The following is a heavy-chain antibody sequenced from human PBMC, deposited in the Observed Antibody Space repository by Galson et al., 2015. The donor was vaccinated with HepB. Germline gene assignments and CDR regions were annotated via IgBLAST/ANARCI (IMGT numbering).Heavy chain of an antibody. Sequence: SVKVSCKASGDTFTSHIFNWVRQVPGQGLEWMGWISPYNEKANYAQKFQGRVTMTTDTSTATVYLELRSLRSDDTAIYYCARGIVCNSHPCFDAFDLWGQGTMVTVSS. CDR1: GDTFTSHI. CDR3: ARGIVCNSHPCFDAFDL. J-gene: IGHJ3*01. CDR2: ISPYNEKA. D-gene: IGHD2/OR15-2a*01. V-gene: IGHV1-18*01.